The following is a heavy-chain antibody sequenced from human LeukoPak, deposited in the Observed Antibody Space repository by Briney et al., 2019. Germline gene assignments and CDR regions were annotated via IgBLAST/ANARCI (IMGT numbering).Heavy chain of an antibody. CDR3: ARGPTRDDVFDI. Sequence: PSETLSLTCTVSGYSISSGYYWGWIRQPPGKGLEWIGSIYHSGSTNYNPSLKSRVTISVDTSKNQFSLKLSSVTAADTAVYYCARGPTRDDVFDIWGQGTMVTVSS. J-gene: IGHJ3*02. V-gene: IGHV4-38-2*02. CDR1: GYSISSGYY. CDR2: IYHSGST.